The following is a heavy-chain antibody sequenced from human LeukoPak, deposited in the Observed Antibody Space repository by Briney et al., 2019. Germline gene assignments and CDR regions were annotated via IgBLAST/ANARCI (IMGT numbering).Heavy chain of an antibody. CDR2: INPSGGST. Sequence: VASVKVSCKASGYTFTSYYMHWVRQAPGQGLEWMGIINPSGGSTSYAQKFQGRVTMTRDTSTSTVYMELSSLRSEDTAVYYRARDEVYGSYYYGMDVWGQGTTVTVSS. J-gene: IGHJ6*02. V-gene: IGHV1-46*01. CDR1: GYTFTSYY. D-gene: IGHD2/OR15-2a*01. CDR3: ARDEVYGSYYYGMDV.